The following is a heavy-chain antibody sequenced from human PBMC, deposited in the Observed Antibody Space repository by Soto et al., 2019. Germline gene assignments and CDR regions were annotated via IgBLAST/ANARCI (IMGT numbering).Heavy chain of an antibody. V-gene: IGHV1-8*01. J-gene: IGHJ4*02. Sequence: QVPLVQSGAEVKKPGASVKVSCKASGYTFTSYDINWVRQATGQGLEWMGWMNPNSGNTGYAQKFQGGVTMTRKTCVSTVATELSSLGSEDTAGDYRARGGARPGCFAYWGQGSLVTVSS. CDR2: MNPNSGNT. CDR1: GYTFTSYD. D-gene: IGHD6-6*01. CDR3: ARGGARPGCFAY.